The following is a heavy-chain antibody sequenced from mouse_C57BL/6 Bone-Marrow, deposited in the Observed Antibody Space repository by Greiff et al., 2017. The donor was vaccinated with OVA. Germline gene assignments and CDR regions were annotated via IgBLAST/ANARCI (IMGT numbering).Heavy chain of an antibody. CDR1: GFNFKDDY. V-gene: IGHV14-4*01. Sequence: VQLKESGAELVRPGASVKLSCTASGFNFKDDYMHWVKQRPEQGLEWIGWIDPGNGDTEYASKFKGKATITADTSSNTAYLQLSRVTSGDTAVYYCTTGAYWGQGTLVTVSA. CDR2: IDPGNGDT. CDR3: TTGAY. J-gene: IGHJ3*01.